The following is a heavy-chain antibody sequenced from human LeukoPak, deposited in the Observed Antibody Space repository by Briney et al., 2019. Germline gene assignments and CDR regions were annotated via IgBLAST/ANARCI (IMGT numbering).Heavy chain of an antibody. Sequence: ASVKVSCKASGYTFTSYGISWVRQAPGQGLEWMGWISAYNGNTNYAQKLQGRVTMTTDTSTSTAYMELRSLRSDDTAVYYCARDVRGSILVVPAAISQRSWFDPWGQGTLVNVSS. J-gene: IGHJ5*02. CDR3: ARDVRGSILVVPAAISQRSWFDP. V-gene: IGHV1-18*01. D-gene: IGHD2-2*01. CDR1: GYTFTSYG. CDR2: ISAYNGNT.